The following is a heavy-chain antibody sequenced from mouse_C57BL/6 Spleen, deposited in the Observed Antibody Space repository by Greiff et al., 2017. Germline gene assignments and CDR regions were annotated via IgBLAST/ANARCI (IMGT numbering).Heavy chain of an antibody. Sequence: QVQLQQPGAELVRPGSSVKLSCKASGYTFTSYWMDWVKQRPGQGLEWIGNIYPSDSETHYNQKFKDKATLTVDKSSSTAYMQLSRLTSEDSAVYYCARSSYGSSPYYAMDYWGQGTSVTVSS. J-gene: IGHJ4*01. CDR1: GYTFTSYW. CDR3: ARSSYGSSPYYAMDY. V-gene: IGHV1-61*01. CDR2: IYPSDSET. D-gene: IGHD1-1*01.